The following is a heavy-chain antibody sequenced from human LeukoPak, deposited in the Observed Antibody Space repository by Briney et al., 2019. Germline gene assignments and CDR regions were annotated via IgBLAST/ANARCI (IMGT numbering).Heavy chain of an antibody. CDR2: IYYSGST. CDR1: GGSISSSSYY. CDR3: ARHQIQLWPTVFDY. D-gene: IGHD5-18*01. Sequence: SETLSLTCTVSGGSISSSSYYWGWIRQPPGKGLEWIGSIYYSGSTYYHPSLKSRVTISVDTSKNQFSLKLSSVTAADTAVYYCARHQIQLWPTVFDYWGQGTLVTVSS. V-gene: IGHV4-39*01. J-gene: IGHJ4*02.